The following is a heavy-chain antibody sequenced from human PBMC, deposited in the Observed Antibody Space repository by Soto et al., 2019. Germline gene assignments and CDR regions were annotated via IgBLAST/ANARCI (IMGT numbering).Heavy chain of an antibody. J-gene: IGHJ4*02. CDR1: GGSFSGYY. CDR3: ARDKIHRLFDY. CDR2: INHSGST. Sequence: SETLSLTCAVYGGSFSGYYWTWIRQPPGTGLEWIGEINHSGSTNYNPSLKSRVTISVDTSKNQFSLKLTSVTAADTAVYYCARDKIHRLFDYWGQGTLVTVSS. V-gene: IGHV4-34*01.